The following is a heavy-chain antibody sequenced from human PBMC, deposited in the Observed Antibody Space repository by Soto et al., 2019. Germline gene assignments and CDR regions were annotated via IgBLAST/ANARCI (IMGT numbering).Heavy chain of an antibody. D-gene: IGHD6-13*01. CDR1: GFPFSNHG. CDR2: ISNGGNDK. CDR3: AKDGDVAAAGYYVDY. J-gene: IGHJ4*02. Sequence: QVQLVESGGGVVQPGRSLRLSCAASGFPFSNHGMHWVRQAPGKGLEWVAVISNGGNDKYHADSVKGRFTISRDNSKNPLYLQMNSLRVEDTDIYYCAKDGDVAAAGYYVDYWGRGTLVTVSS. V-gene: IGHV3-30*18.